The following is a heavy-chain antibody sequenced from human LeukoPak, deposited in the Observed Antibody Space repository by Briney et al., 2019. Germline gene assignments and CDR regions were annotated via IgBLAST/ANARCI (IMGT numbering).Heavy chain of an antibody. J-gene: IGHJ6*03. V-gene: IGHV1-8*01. CDR3: ARGRGGLFTGTTRYYYYYMDV. Sequence: GASVKVSCKTSGYTFTRYDINWVRQATGQGLEWMGWMNPKSGNAGYSQKFQGRVTMTRDTSISTAYMELGSLRSDDTAVYYCARGRGGLFTGTTRYYYYYMDVWGEGTTVSVSS. CDR2: MNPKSGNA. D-gene: IGHD3-16*01. CDR1: GYTFTRYD.